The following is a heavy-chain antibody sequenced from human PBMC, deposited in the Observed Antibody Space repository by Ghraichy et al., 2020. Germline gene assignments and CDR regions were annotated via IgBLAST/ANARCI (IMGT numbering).Heavy chain of an antibody. Sequence: SETLSLTCAVYGGSFSGYYWSWIRQPPGKGLEWIGEINHSGSTNYNPSLKSRVTISVDTSKNQFSLKLSSVTAADTAVYYCARGPRWLAMVPYLGFDYWGQGTLVTVSS. CDR2: INHSGST. V-gene: IGHV4-34*01. J-gene: IGHJ4*02. D-gene: IGHD5-18*01. CDR1: GGSFSGYY. CDR3: ARGPRWLAMVPYLGFDY.